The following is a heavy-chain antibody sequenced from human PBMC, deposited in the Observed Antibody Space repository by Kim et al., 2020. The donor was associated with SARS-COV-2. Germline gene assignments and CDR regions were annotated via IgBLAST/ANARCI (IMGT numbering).Heavy chain of an antibody. J-gene: IGHJ3*02. Sequence: GGSLRLSCAASRFTFSTYNMNWVRQAPGKGLEWVSSISSSSSYIYYADSVKGRFTISRDNAKNSLYLQMNSLRAEDTAVYYCARDLYSSSWYEGAFDIWGQGTMVTVSS. CDR2: ISSSSSYI. CDR1: RFTFSTYN. V-gene: IGHV3-21*06. D-gene: IGHD6-19*01. CDR3: ARDLYSSSWYEGAFDI.